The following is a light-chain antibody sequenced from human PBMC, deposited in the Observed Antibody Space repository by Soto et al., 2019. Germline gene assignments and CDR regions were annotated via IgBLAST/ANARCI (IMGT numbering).Light chain of an antibody. Sequence: DIQMTQSPSSLSASIGDRVTITCRGSQTVNTYLHWYQQKPGKAPKLLIYAASNLQSGVPSRFSGSGSGTNFTLSLNSLQPEDFATYYCQQGYSNPWTFGQGTKVDIK. J-gene: IGKJ1*01. V-gene: IGKV1-39*01. CDR2: AAS. CDR1: QTVNTY. CDR3: QQGYSNPWT.